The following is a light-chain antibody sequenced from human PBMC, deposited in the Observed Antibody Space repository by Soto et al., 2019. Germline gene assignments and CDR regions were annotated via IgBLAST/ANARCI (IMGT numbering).Light chain of an antibody. V-gene: IGKV3-20*01. CDR1: PAIASF. CDR2: GAS. J-gene: IGKJ1*01. Sequence: LTQSPSSLSASVGDIGTITCRASPAIASFLAWYQQKPGQAPRLLIYGASTRAAGIPDRFSGSGSGTDFTLTISRLEPEDFAVYYCQQYGSSGTFGQGTKVDIK. CDR3: QQYGSSGT.